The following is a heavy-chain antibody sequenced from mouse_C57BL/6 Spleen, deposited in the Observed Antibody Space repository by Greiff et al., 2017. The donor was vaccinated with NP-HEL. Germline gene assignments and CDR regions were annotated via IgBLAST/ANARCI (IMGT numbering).Heavy chain of an antibody. CDR1: GYTFTSYW. V-gene: IGHV1-64*01. CDR3: ANYGRSYDWYFDV. D-gene: IGHD1-1*01. J-gene: IGHJ1*03. Sequence: VQLQQSGAELVKPGASVKLSCKASGYTFTSYWMHWVKQRPGQGLEWIGMIHPNSGSTNYNEKFKSKATLTVDKSSSTAYMQLSSLTSEDSAVYYCANYGRSYDWYFDVWGTGTTVTVSS. CDR2: IHPNSGST.